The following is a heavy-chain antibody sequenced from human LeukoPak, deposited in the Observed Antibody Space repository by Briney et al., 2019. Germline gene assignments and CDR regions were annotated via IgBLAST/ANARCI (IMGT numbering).Heavy chain of an antibody. CDR1: GGTFSSYA. Sequence: ASVKVSCKASGGTFSSYAISWVRQAPGQGLEWMGRIIRIFGTANYAQKFRGRVTITTDESTSTAYMELSSLRSEDTAVYYCARDPIAVAGKFDYWGQGTLVTVSS. CDR3: ARDPIAVAGKFDY. V-gene: IGHV1-69*05. CDR2: IIRIFGTA. D-gene: IGHD6-19*01. J-gene: IGHJ4*02.